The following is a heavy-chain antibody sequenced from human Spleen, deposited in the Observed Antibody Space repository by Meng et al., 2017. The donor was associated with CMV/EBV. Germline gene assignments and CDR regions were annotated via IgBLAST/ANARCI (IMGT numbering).Heavy chain of an antibody. CDR3: ARFLLNLGCSSTSCSKDYFDY. CDR2: INHSGRT. Sequence: FSGYYWSWIRQPPGKGLEWIGEINHSGRTNYNPSLKSRVTISVDTSKNQFSLKLSSVTAADTAVYYCARFLLNLGCSSTSCSKDYFDYWGQGTLVTVSS. CDR1: FSGYY. D-gene: IGHD2-2*01. J-gene: IGHJ4*02. V-gene: IGHV4-34*01.